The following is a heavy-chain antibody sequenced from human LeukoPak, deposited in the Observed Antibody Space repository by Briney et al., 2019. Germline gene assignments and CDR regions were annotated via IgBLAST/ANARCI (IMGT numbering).Heavy chain of an antibody. J-gene: IGHJ5*02. Sequence: GGSLRLSCAASGFTFSSYVMTWVRQAPGKGLEWVANMEQGGSEKYYVDSVKGRFTISRDNAKNSLYLQMNSLRAEDTAVYYCARDALYYDSSGSEYNWFDPWGQGTLVTVSS. CDR3: ARDALYYDSSGSEYNWFDP. D-gene: IGHD3-22*01. CDR2: MEQGGSEK. CDR1: GFTFSSYV. V-gene: IGHV3-7*01.